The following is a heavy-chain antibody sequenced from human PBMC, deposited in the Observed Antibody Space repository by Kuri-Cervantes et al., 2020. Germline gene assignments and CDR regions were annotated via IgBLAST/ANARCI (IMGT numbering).Heavy chain of an antibody. CDR3: ARGPVRYYDSSGYHDY. D-gene: IGHD3-22*01. CDR2: ISWNSANI. Sequence: GGSLRLSCTVSGGSISSYYWSWIRQPPGKGLEWVSGISWNSANIGYVDSVKGRFTISRDNAKNSLYLQMNSLRAEDTAVYYCARGPVRYYDSSGYHDYWGQGTLVTVSS. CDR1: GGSISSYY. V-gene: IGHV3-11*06. J-gene: IGHJ4*02.